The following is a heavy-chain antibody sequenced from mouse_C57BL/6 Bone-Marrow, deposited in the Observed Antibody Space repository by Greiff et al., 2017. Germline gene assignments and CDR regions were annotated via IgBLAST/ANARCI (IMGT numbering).Heavy chain of an antibody. Sequence: EVKLLESGGGLVQPGGSMKLSCAASGFTFSDAWMDWVRQSPEKGLEWVAEIRNKANNHATYYAESVKGRFTISRDDSKSSVYLQMNSLRAEDTGIYYCTRYRLLPYAMDYWGQGTSVTVSS. CDR1: GFTFSDAW. CDR2: IRNKANNHAT. V-gene: IGHV6-6*01. CDR3: TRYRLLPYAMDY. D-gene: IGHD2-3*01. J-gene: IGHJ4*01.